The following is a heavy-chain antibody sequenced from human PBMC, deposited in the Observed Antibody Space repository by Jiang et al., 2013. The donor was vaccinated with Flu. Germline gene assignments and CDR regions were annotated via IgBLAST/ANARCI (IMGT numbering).Heavy chain of an antibody. Sequence: GSGLVKPSETLSLTCTVSGGSISSYFWTWIRQPPGKGLEWIGYVYYSGSTDYNPSLQSRVTISVDTSKNQFSLKLRSVTAADTAMYYCARDSAARPRAFDIWGQGTKVTVSS. D-gene: IGHD6-6*01. CDR2: VYYSGST. CDR1: GGSISSYF. CDR3: ARDSAARPRAFDI. J-gene: IGHJ3*02. V-gene: IGHV4-59*01.